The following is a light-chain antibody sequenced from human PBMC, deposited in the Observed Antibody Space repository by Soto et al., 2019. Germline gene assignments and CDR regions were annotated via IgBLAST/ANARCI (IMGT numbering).Light chain of an antibody. V-gene: IGLV2-23*03. CDR2: EGS. J-gene: IGLJ3*02. CDR3: CSYVSSSTFWV. CDR1: SSDVGSYNV. Sequence: QSALTQPASVSGSTGQSITISCTGASSDVGSYNVVSWYQQQPGKAPKLIIYEGSKRPSGVSNRFSGSKSGNTASLTISGLQAEDEADYYCCSYVSSSTFWVFGGGTKLTVL.